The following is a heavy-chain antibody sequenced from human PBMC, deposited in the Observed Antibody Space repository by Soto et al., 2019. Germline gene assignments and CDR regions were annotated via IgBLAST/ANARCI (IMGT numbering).Heavy chain of an antibody. CDR1: GFTFSSYG. Sequence: QVQLVESGGGVVQPGRSLRLSCAASGFTFSSYGMHWVRQAPGKGLEWVAVISYDGSNKYYADSVKGRFTISRDNSKNTLYLQMNSLRAEDTAVYYCAKGRGGAWFDPWGQGTLVTVSS. V-gene: IGHV3-30*18. D-gene: IGHD3-16*01. CDR3: AKGRGGAWFDP. J-gene: IGHJ5*02. CDR2: ISYDGSNK.